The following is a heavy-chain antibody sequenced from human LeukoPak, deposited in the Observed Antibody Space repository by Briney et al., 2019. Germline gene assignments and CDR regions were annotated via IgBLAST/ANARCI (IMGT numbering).Heavy chain of an antibody. CDR3: ARDQDYDFWSGSQAGHAFDI. CDR2: IYYSGST. D-gene: IGHD3-3*01. V-gene: IGHV4-30-4*08. J-gene: IGHJ3*02. Sequence: SQTLSLTCTVSGGSISSGDYYWSWIRQPPGRGLAWIGYIYYSGSTYYNPSLKSRVTISVDTSKNQFSLKLSSVTAADTAVYYCARDQDYDFWSGSQAGHAFDIWGQGTMVTVSS. CDR1: GGSISSGDYY.